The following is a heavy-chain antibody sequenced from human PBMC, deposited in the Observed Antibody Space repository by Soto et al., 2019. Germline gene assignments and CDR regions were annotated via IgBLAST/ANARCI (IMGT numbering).Heavy chain of an antibody. CDR2: MNPNSGNT. V-gene: IGHV1-8*01. Sequence: ASVKVSCKASGYTFTSYDINWVRQATGQGLEWMGWMNPNSGNTGYAQKFQGRVTMTRNTSISTAYMELSSLRSEDTAVYYCARKTYDFWSGYYMTYYYYYMDVWGKGTTVTVSS. D-gene: IGHD3-3*01. J-gene: IGHJ6*03. CDR3: ARKTYDFWSGYYMTYYYYYMDV. CDR1: GYTFTSYD.